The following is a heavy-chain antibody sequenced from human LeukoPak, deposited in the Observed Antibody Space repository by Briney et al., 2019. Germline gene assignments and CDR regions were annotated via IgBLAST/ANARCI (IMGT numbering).Heavy chain of an antibody. V-gene: IGHV3-30*04. CDR1: GFTFSSYA. J-gene: IGHJ4*02. CDR3: ATLGSHFDY. CDR2: ISYDGSNK. D-gene: IGHD3-10*01. Sequence: QPGRYLRLSCAAPGFTFSSYAMHSVRQAPGKGLEWVAVISYDGSNKYYADSVKDRFTISRDNSKNTLYLQMNSLRAEDTAVYYCATLGSHFDYWGQGTLVTVSS.